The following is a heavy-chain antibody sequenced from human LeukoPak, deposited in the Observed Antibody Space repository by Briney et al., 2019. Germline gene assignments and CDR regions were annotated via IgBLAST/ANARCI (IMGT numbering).Heavy chain of an antibody. V-gene: IGHV1-2*02. CDR1: GYLFTGYY. J-gene: IGHJ6*03. D-gene: IGHD2-2*01. CDR2: INPNSGGT. CDR3: ARDAQFTVVVPAAKLNYMDV. Sequence: GASVKVSCKASGYLFTGYYMHWVRQAPGQGLEWMGWINPNSGGTNYAQKFEGRVFMTRDTSISTVYMEVRRLRSDDTAIYYCARDAQFTVVVPAAKLNYMDVWGKGTTVTVSS.